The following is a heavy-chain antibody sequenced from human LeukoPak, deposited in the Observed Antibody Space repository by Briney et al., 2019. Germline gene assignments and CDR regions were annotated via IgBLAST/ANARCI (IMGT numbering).Heavy chain of an antibody. Sequence: GGSLRLSCAASGFTFSNYAMGWVRQPPGKGLEWVSAITATGGDTYHADSVKGRFTISRDNSKNTLYFQMNSLRAEDTAIYYCAKGSSSSRPYYFDHWAPGTLVTVSS. CDR3: AKGSSSSRPYYFDH. J-gene: IGHJ4*02. V-gene: IGHV3-23*01. D-gene: IGHD6-6*01. CDR1: GFTFSNYA. CDR2: ITATGGDT.